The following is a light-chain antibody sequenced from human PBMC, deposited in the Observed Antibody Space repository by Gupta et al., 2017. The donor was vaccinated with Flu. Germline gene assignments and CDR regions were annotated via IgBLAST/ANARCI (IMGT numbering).Light chain of an antibody. CDR3: QHDDYGPHLT. J-gene: IGKJ3*01. V-gene: IGKV1-33*01. CDR1: EDISKY. CDR2: DAS. Sequence: DIQMTQSPSSLSASVGDRVAITCQASEDISKYLNWYQQKPGKAPKLLIYDASNLETGVPSRFSGSGSGTHFTLSINSRQQEDIGTYYCQHDDYGPHLTFGHGSKVDVK.